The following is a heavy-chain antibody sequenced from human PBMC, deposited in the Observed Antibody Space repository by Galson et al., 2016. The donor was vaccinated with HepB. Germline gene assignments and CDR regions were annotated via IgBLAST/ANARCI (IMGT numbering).Heavy chain of an antibody. CDR3: ARVPDRIVGATSWDWYFDL. J-gene: IGHJ2*01. CDR1: GGTFSSYG. Sequence: SGGTFSSYGISWVRQAPGQGLEWMGGIIPIFGTANYAQKFQGRVTITADDPTSTAYMELSSLRSEDTAIYYCARVPDRIVGATSWDWYFDLWGRGTLVTVSS. V-gene: IGHV1-69*01. D-gene: IGHD1-26*01. CDR2: IIPIFGTA.